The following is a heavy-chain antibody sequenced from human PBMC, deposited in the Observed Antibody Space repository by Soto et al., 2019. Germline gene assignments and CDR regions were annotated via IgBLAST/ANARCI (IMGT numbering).Heavy chain of an antibody. CDR1: GFTFSSYA. Sequence: HPGGSLRLSCAASGFTFSSYAMSWVRQAPGKGLEWVSVISGSGDTTNYADSVKDRFTISRDNSKNSLYLQMNSLRVEDTAIYYCAKSSSWAHYCYMDVWGKGTTVTVSS. J-gene: IGHJ6*03. D-gene: IGHD2-2*01. CDR2: ISGSGDTT. CDR3: AKSSSWAHYCYMDV. V-gene: IGHV3-23*01.